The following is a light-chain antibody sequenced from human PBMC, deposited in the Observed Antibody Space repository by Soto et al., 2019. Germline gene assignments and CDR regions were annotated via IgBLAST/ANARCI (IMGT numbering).Light chain of an antibody. V-gene: IGKV3-11*01. J-gene: IGKJ4*01. CDR1: RSVSSY. CDR2: DAS. Sequence: EIVLTQSPATLSLSPGERATLSCGASRSVSSYLSWYQQQPGQAPSLLIYDASYRPTGIPASFSGSGSWTDFTLPISSLEPEDFAVYYCPHRSDWSPRLTFGGGTKVDIK. CDR3: PHRSDWSPRLT.